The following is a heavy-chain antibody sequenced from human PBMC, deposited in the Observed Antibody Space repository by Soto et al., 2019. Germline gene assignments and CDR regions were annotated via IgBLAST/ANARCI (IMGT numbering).Heavy chain of an antibody. J-gene: IGHJ5*02. D-gene: IGHD2-2*01. V-gene: IGHV1-69*08. CDR3: AIVGGTTSSNGFDP. CDR1: GGPFSSYH. CDR2: IIPILGRA. Sequence: QVQLVQSGAEVKKPGSSVKLSCKASGGPFSSYHISWVRQAPGQGLEWVGRIIPILGRANNEQHFQGRVTITADTSTKAGYMELSSHTSEDGAVYYCAIVGGTTSSNGFDPWGYGTVVAVSS.